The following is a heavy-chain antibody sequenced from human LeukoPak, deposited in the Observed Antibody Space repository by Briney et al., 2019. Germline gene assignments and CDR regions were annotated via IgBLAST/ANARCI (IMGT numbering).Heavy chain of an antibody. D-gene: IGHD6-6*01. J-gene: IGHJ5*02. CDR2: INHSGST. V-gene: IGHV4-34*01. CDR3: ARGSSNVAARNNWFDP. Sequence: RPSETLSLTCAVYGGSFSGYYWSWIRQPPGKGLEWIGEINHSGSTNYNPSLKSRVTISVDTSKNQFSLKLSSVTAADTAVYYCARGSSNVAARNNWFDPWGQGTLVTVSS. CDR1: GGSFSGYY.